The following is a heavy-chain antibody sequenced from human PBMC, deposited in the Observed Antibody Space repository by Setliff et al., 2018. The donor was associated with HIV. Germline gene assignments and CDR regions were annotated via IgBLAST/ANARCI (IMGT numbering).Heavy chain of an antibody. CDR3: ARILVAAAGTGFDP. Sequence: SETLSLTCSVSGASVNYNTWSWIRQAPGKGLQWIGFIYNSVTTNYNPSLKSRATISLDTSKNQFSLKLTSVTAADTAVYYCARILVAAAGTGFDPWGQGILVTVSS. J-gene: IGHJ5*02. V-gene: IGHV4-59*02. D-gene: IGHD6-13*01. CDR1: GASVNYNT. CDR2: IYNSVTT.